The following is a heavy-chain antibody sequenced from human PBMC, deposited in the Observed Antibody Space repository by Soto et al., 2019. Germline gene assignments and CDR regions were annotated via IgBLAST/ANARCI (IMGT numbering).Heavy chain of an antibody. CDR1: GGSFSGYY. J-gene: IGHJ4*02. CDR3: ASHHPLRYFDWYLPHY. D-gene: IGHD3-9*01. Sequence: PSETLSLTCAVYGGSFSGYYWSWIRQPPGEGLEWIGEINHSGSTNYNPSLKSRVTISVDTSKNQFSLKLSSVTAADTAVYYCASHHPLRYFDWYLPHYWGQGTLVTVSS. V-gene: IGHV4-34*01. CDR2: INHSGST.